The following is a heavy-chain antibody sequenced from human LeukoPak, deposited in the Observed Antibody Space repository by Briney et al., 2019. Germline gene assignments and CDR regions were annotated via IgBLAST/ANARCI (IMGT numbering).Heavy chain of an antibody. CDR3: ASRKSYDILTGYYFDY. CDR1: GGSISSSSYY. CDR2: IYYSGST. J-gene: IGHJ4*02. D-gene: IGHD3-9*01. V-gene: IGHV4-39*01. Sequence: SGTPSLTCTVSGGSISSSSYYWGWIRQPPGKGLEWIGSIYYSGSTYYNPSLKSRVTISVDTSKNQFSLKLSSVTAADTAVYYCASRKSYDILTGYYFDYWGRGTLVTVSS.